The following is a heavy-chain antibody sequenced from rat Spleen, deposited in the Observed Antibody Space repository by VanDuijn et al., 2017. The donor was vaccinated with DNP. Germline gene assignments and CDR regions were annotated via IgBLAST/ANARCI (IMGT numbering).Heavy chain of an antibody. CDR1: EFTFNNYW. CDR3: ARHGLQWNYFDY. V-gene: IGHV5-31*01. CDR2: ITSSGGSA. J-gene: IGHJ2*01. Sequence: EVQLVESGGDLVQPGRSLKLACAASEFTFNNYWMNWIRQVPGKGLEWVASITSSGGSAYYPDSVKGRFTISRDYTKNTLYLQGDSLRSEDTATYYCARHGLQWNYFDYWGQGVMVTVSS. D-gene: IGHD1-1*01.